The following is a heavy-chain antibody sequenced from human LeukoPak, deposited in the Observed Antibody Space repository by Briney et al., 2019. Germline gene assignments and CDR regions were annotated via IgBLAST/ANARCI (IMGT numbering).Heavy chain of an antibody. D-gene: IGHD6-19*01. J-gene: IGHJ4*02. V-gene: IGHV3-30-3*01. CDR2: ISYDGSNK. Sequence: SGGSLRLSCAASGFTFSSYAMHWVRQAPGKGLEWVAVISYDGSNKYYADSVKGRFTISRDNSKNTLYLQMNSLRAEDTAVYYCAREKQWLVLGYLVYWGQGTLVTVSS. CDR1: GFTFSSYA. CDR3: AREKQWLVLGYLVY.